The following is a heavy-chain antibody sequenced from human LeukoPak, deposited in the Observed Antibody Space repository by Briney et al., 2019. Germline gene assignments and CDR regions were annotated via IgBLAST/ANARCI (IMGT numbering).Heavy chain of an antibody. D-gene: IGHD3-22*01. Sequence: GGSLRLSCAASGFTFSTYSLNWVRQAPGKGLEWVSSISSSSIYIYYADSVKGRFTISRDNAKNSLYLQMNSLRAEDTAVYNCARDVYDSSGYYAIDYWGQGTLVTVSS. CDR3: ARDVYDSSGYYAIDY. CDR2: ISSSSIYI. V-gene: IGHV3-21*01. CDR1: GFTFSTYS. J-gene: IGHJ4*02.